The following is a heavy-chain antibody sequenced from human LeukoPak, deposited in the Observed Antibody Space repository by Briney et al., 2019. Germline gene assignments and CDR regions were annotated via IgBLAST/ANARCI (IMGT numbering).Heavy chain of an antibody. CDR3: AGILTGYTT. CDR2: IYYSGST. Sequence: SETLSLTCTVSGVSISSGGYYWSWIRPHPGKGLVWIGYIYYSGSTYYNPSLKSRVTISVDTSKNLFSLKLSSVTAADTAVYYCAGILTGYTTWGQGTPVTVSS. D-gene: IGHD3-9*01. V-gene: IGHV4-31*03. CDR1: GVSISSGGYY. J-gene: IGHJ5*02.